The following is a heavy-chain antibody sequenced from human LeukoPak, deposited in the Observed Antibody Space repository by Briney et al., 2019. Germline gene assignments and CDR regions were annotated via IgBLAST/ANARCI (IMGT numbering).Heavy chain of an antibody. CDR1: GYTFTTYH. V-gene: IGHV1-46*01. J-gene: IGHJ4*02. Sequence: PSASVKVSCKASGYTFTTYHIHWVRQAPGQGLEWMGIINPGDGSTSYAQKFQGRVTITADESTSTAYMELSSLRSEDTAVYYCARVPLLVGATRYYFDYWGQGTLVTVSS. CDR3: ARVPLLVGATRYYFDY. D-gene: IGHD1-26*01. CDR2: INPGDGST.